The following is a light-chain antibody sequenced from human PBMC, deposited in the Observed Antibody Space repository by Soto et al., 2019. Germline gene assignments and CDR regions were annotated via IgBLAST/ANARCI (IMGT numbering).Light chain of an antibody. J-gene: IGLJ2*01. CDR2: SNS. Sequence: QSVLTQPPSASGTPGQRVTISCSGSSSNIGSNSVHWYQQLPGTAPKLLIYSNSQRPSGVLERISGSKSGTSASLAISGLRSEDEADYYCAAWDDSLSGVVFGGGTKLTVL. CDR1: SSNIGSNS. V-gene: IGLV1-47*01. CDR3: AAWDDSLSGVV.